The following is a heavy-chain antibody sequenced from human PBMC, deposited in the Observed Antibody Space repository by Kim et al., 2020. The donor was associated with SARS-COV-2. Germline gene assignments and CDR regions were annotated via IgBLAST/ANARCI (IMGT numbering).Heavy chain of an antibody. CDR2: IYYSGST. Sequence: SETLSLTCTVSGGSISSYYWSWIRQPPGKGLEWIGYIYYSGSTNYNPSLKSRVTISVDTSKNQFSLKLSSVTAADTAVYYCAREMGIAVAASGGFDYWGQGTLVTVSS. CDR3: AREMGIAVAASGGFDY. CDR1: GGSISSYY. J-gene: IGHJ4*02. D-gene: IGHD6-19*01. V-gene: IGHV4-59*13.